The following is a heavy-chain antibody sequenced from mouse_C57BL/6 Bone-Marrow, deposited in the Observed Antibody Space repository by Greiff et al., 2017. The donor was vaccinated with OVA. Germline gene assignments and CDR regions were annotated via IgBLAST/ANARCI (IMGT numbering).Heavy chain of an antibody. CDR3: ARHRDYYGSSYGYFDV. CDR2: ISSGGSYT. V-gene: IGHV5-6*01. Sequence: EVKLQESGGDLVKPGGSLKLSCAASGFTFSSYGMSWVRQTPDKRLEWVATISSGGSYTYYPDSVKGRFTISRDNAKNTLYLQMSSLKSEDTAMYYCARHRDYYGSSYGYFDVWGTGTTVTVSS. D-gene: IGHD1-1*01. J-gene: IGHJ1*03. CDR1: GFTFSSYG.